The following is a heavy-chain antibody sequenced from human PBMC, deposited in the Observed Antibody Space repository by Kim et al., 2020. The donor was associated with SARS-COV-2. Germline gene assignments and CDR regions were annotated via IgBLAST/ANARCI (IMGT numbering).Heavy chain of an antibody. Sequence: GGSLRLSCAASGFTFSNYAMNWVRQAPGKGLEWVSGISGGGANPKYADSVKGRFTISRDNSKNTLYLQMNSLRGDATALYYCATCQYSYGSDAFDIWVQG. V-gene: IGHV3-23*01. D-gene: IGHD5-18*01. CDR3: ATCQYSYGSDAFDI. CDR1: GFTFSNYA. J-gene: IGHJ3*02. CDR2: ISGGGANP.